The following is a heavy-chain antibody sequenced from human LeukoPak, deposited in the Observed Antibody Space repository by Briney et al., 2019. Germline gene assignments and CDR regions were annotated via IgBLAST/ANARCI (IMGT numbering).Heavy chain of an antibody. Sequence: PETLSLTCAVYGGSFSGYYWSWFRQPPGKGLEWIGEINHSGSTNYNPSLKSRVTISVDTSKNQFSLKLSSVTAADTAVYYCARLTVNDAFDIWGQGTMVTVSS. CDR3: ARLTVNDAFDI. CDR1: GGSFSGYY. D-gene: IGHD4-17*01. J-gene: IGHJ3*02. V-gene: IGHV4-34*01. CDR2: INHSGST.